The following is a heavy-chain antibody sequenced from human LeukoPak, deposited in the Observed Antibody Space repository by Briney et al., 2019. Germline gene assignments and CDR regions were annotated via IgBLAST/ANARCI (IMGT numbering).Heavy chain of an antibody. Sequence: ASVKVSCKASGYTFTSYGISWVRQAPGQGLEWMGWISAYNGNTNYAQKLQGRVTMTTDTSTSTAYMELRSLRSDDTAVYYCARDPALGDRFYYYYYYMDVWGKGTTVTISS. D-gene: IGHD3-10*01. V-gene: IGHV1-18*01. J-gene: IGHJ6*03. CDR1: GYTFTSYG. CDR2: ISAYNGNT. CDR3: ARDPALGDRFYYYYYYMDV.